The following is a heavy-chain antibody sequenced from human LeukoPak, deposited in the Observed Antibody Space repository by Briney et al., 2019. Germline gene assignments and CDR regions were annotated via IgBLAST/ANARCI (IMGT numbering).Heavy chain of an antibody. Sequence: GGSLRLSCAASGFMFSDYWMTWVRQVPRTGLEWVANINRHGDEVHYVDSVKGRFTISRDNAKNSLYLQLDSLKVEDTAVYYCARVGTWELQRVFDYWGQGTLVTVSS. J-gene: IGHJ4*02. D-gene: IGHD1-1*01. CDR3: ARVGTWELQRVFDY. CDR1: GFMFSDYW. CDR2: INRHGDEV. V-gene: IGHV3-7*01.